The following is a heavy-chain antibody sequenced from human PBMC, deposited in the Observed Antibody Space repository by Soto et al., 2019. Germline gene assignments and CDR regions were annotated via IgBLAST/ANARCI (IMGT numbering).Heavy chain of an antibody. J-gene: IGHJ4*02. CDR2: IIPIFGTA. Sequence: QVQLVQSGAEVKKPGSSVKVSCKASGGTFSSYAISWVRQAPGQGLEWMGGIIPIFGTANYAQKFQGRVTTTADESTSTAYMELSSLRSEDTAVYYCARSRPNDYYGSGSYLFDYWGQGTLVTVSS. V-gene: IGHV1-69*01. CDR1: GGTFSSYA. D-gene: IGHD3-10*01. CDR3: ARSRPNDYYGSGSYLFDY.